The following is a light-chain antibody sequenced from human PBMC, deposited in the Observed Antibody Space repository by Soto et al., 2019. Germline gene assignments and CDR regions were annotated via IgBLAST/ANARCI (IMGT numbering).Light chain of an antibody. CDR2: DTS. V-gene: IGKV1-39*01. Sequence: DIQMTQSPSSLSASIGDTVTITCRASQSIASFLNWLQLKPGKAPKLLISDTSTLQSGVPSRFSGGGSGTEFTLTIRSLQPEDSALYFCLQDYSPLLAFGAGPRVEIK. CDR1: QSIASF. CDR3: LQDYSPLLA. J-gene: IGKJ4*01.